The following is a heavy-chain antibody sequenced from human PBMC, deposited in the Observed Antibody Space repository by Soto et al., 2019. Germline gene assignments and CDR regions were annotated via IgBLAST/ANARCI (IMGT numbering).Heavy chain of an antibody. CDR3: AKDLAYLYESSGYSYEMDV. D-gene: IGHD3-22*01. Sequence: GGSLRLSCAASGFTFSSYAMSWVRQAPGKGLEWVSAIIGSGSNTYYADSVKGRFTISRDNSKNTLYLQMNTLRAEDTAVYYCAKDLAYLYESSGYSYEMDVWGQGTPVTVSS. CDR1: GFTFSSYA. J-gene: IGHJ6*02. CDR2: IIGSGSNT. V-gene: IGHV3-23*01.